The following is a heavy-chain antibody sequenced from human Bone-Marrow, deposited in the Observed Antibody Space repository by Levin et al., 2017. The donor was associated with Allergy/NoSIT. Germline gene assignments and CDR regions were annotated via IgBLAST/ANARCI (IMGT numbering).Heavy chain of an antibody. V-gene: IGHV1-69*01. CDR1: GGTFSTYT. J-gene: IGHJ4*02. CDR3: ASQGYCSSPSCPSYY. D-gene: IGHD2-2*01. CDR2: IIPIYGIP. Sequence: KISCKSSGGTFSTYTVSWVRQAPGQGLEWMGGIIPIYGIPNYAQRLQGRVTITADESTTTAYMELTSLRSEDTAVYYCASQGYCSSPSCPSYYWGQGTLVTVSS.